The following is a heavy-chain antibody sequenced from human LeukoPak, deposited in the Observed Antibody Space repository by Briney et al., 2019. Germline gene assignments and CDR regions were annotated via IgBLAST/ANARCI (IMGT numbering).Heavy chain of an antibody. CDR3: ARDGDIVVVPAARNWFDP. D-gene: IGHD2-2*01. J-gene: IGHJ5*02. V-gene: IGHV1-2*06. CDR2: INPNSGGT. CDR1: GYTFTGYY. Sequence: ASVKVSCKASGYTFTGYYMHWVRQAPGQGLEWMGRINPNSGGTNYAQKLQGRVTMTTDTSTSTAYMELRSLRSDDTAVYYCARDGDIVVVPAARNWFDPWGQGTLVTVSS.